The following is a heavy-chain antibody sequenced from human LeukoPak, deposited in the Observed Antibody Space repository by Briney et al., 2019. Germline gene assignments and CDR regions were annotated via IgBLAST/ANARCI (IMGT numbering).Heavy chain of an antibody. J-gene: IGHJ4*02. V-gene: IGHV1-18*04. Sequence: ASVKVSCKASGYTFTSYGISWVRQAPGQGLEWMGLISAYNGNTNYAQKLQGRVTMTTDTSTSTAYMELRSLRSDDTAVYYCARINFDWLFTYFDYWGQGTLVTVSS. CDR2: ISAYNGNT. D-gene: IGHD3-9*01. CDR3: ARINFDWLFTYFDY. CDR1: GYTFTSYG.